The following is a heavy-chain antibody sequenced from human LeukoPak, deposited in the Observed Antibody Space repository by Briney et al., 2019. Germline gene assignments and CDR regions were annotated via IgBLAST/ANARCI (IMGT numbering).Heavy chain of an antibody. Sequence: SETLSLTCSVFGVSMNSYYWSWIRQPPGKELEWLAYIFYTGGTNYNPSLKSRVTISVDTSKNQFSLTLNSVTAADTAVYYCARGDFWSGSQPFDYWGQGILVTVSS. V-gene: IGHV4-59*01. CDR3: ARGDFWSGSQPFDY. CDR1: GVSMNSYY. CDR2: IFYTGGT. D-gene: IGHD3-3*01. J-gene: IGHJ4*02.